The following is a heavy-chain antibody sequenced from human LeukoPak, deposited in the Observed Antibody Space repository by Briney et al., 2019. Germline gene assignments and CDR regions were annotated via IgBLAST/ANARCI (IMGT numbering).Heavy chain of an antibody. CDR1: GYTFTSYA. CDR2: INTNTGNP. J-gene: IGHJ4*02. CDR3: ARAKDFWNDYSKKTLAI. D-gene: IGHD3-3*01. V-gene: IGHV7-4-1*02. Sequence: ASVKVSCKASGYTFTSYAMNWVRRAPGQGLEWMGWINTNTGNPTYAQSFTGRFVFTLDTSVSTAYLQISSLKSEDTAVYYCARAKDFWNDYSKKTLAIWGQGTLVTVSS.